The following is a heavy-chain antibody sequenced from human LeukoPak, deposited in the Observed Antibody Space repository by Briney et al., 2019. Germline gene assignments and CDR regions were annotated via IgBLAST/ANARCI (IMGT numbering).Heavy chain of an antibody. CDR2: IYPGDSDT. D-gene: IGHD3-22*01. CDR1: GYSFTSYW. J-gene: IGHJ5*02. V-gene: IGHV5-51*01. CDR3: ARQFNYYDSSGYYQGNWFDP. Sequence: GESLKISCGGSGYSFTSYWIGWVRQMPGKGLEWMGIIYPGDSDTRYSPSFQGQVTISADKSISTAYLQWSSLKASDTAMYYCARQFNYYDSSGYYQGNWFDPWGQGTLVTVSS.